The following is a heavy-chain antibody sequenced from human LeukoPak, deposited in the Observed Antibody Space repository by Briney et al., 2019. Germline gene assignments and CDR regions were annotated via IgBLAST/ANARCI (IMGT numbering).Heavy chain of an antibody. V-gene: IGHV3-7*01. Sequence: GGSLRLSCAASGFTFSNYRMTWVRQAPGKGLEWVANIKQDGSEKYYVDSVKGRFTISRDNAKNSLYLQMNSLRDEDTAVYYCARDRTTVVTPRWFDPWGQGTLVTVSS. D-gene: IGHD4-23*01. CDR2: IKQDGSEK. CDR3: ARDRTTVVTPRWFDP. CDR1: GFTFSNYR. J-gene: IGHJ5*02.